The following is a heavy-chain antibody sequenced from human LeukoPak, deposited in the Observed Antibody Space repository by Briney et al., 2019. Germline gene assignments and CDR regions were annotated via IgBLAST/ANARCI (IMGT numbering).Heavy chain of an antibody. J-gene: IGHJ4*02. CDR3: ARDRVRGNSNPFFDY. CDR2: IYYSGST. D-gene: IGHD4-11*01. V-gene: IGHV4-61*01. CDR1: GGSVSSGTYY. Sequence: SGTLSLTCTVSGGSVSSGTYYWSWIRQPPGKGLEWIGYIYYSGSTNYNPSLKSRVTISVDTSKNQFSLKLSSVTAADTAVYYCARDRVRGNSNPFFDYWGQGTLVTVSS.